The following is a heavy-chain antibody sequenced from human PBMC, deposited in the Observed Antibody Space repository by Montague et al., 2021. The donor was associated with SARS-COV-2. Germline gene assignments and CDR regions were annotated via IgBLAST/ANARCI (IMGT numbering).Heavy chain of an antibody. J-gene: IGHJ4*02. CDR1: GGSISSSNYY. V-gene: IGHV4-39*01. CDR3: PRFYRVLPAASFDY. CDR2: IYYSGST. Sequence: SETLSLTCTVSGGSISSSNYYWGWICQPPGQGLEWIGSIYYSGSTYYTPTLQSRVTISVDTSKNQFSLKLSSVTAADTAVYYCPRFYRVLPAASFDYWGQGTLVTVSS. D-gene: IGHD2-2*01.